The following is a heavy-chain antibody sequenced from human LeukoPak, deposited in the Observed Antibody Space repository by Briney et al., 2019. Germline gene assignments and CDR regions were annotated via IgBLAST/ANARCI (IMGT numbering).Heavy chain of an antibody. Sequence: ASVKVSCKASGYTFTGYYMHWVRQAPGQGLEWMGWINPNSGGTNYAQKFQGRVTMTTDTSTSTAYMELRSLRSDDTAVYYCARVRNYYGSGSYYNRHDYWGQGTLVTVSS. V-gene: IGHV1-2*02. CDR2: INPNSGGT. CDR1: GYTFTGYY. D-gene: IGHD3-10*01. CDR3: ARVRNYYGSGSYYNRHDY. J-gene: IGHJ4*02.